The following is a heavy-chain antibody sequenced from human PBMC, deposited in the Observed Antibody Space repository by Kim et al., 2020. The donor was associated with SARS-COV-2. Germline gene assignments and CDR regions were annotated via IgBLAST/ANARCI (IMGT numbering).Heavy chain of an antibody. D-gene: IGHD3-22*01. CDR3: ARPYYDSSGYPKYYFVY. CDR2: IDPSDSYT. CDR1: GYSFTSYW. Sequence: GESLKISCKGSGYSFTSYWISWVRQMPGKGLEWMGRIDPSDSYTNYSPSFQGHVTISADKSISTAYLQWSSLKASDTAMYYCARPYYDSSGYPKYYFVYWGQGTLVTVSS. J-gene: IGHJ4*02. V-gene: IGHV5-10-1*01.